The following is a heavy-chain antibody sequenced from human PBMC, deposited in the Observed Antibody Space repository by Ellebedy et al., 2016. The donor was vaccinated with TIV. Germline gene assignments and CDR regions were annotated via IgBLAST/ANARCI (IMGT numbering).Heavy chain of an antibody. J-gene: IGHJ3*02. CDR2: IYYSGST. CDR3: ASLEMATILDAFDI. V-gene: IGHV4-39*01. Sequence: MPGGSLRLSCTVSGGSISSSSYYWGWIRQPPGKGLEWIGNIYYSGSTYYNPSLRSRVTISVDTSKNQFSLKLSSVTAADTAVYYCASLEMATILDAFDIWGQGTKVTVSS. D-gene: IGHD5-24*01. CDR1: GGSISSSSYY.